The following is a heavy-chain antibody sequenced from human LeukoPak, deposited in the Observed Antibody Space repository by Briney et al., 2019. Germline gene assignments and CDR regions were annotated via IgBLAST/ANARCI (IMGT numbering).Heavy chain of an antibody. CDR2: IIPILGIA. CDR1: GGTFSSYT. D-gene: IGHD1-26*01. J-gene: IGHJ1*01. Sequence: SVKVSSKASGGTFSSYTISWVRQAPGPGLEWMGRIIPILGIANYAQKFQGRVTITADKSTSTAYMELSSLRSEDTSVYYCARSLIVGATIGAFQHWGQGTLVTVSS. CDR3: ARSLIVGATIGAFQH. V-gene: IGHV1-69*02.